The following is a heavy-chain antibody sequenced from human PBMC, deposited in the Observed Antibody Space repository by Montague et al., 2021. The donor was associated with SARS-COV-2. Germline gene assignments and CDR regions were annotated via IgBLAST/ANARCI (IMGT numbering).Heavy chain of an antibody. V-gene: IGHV4-34*01. J-gene: IGHJ6*03. CDR2: INHSGST. CDR1: GGSFSNFY. D-gene: IGHD1-26*01. CDR3: ASGDDNGSGYLDV. Sequence: SETLSLTCAVFGGSFSNFYWSWIRQPPGKGLEWIGEINHSGSTXXXPSXKGRVTISVDTSKNQFSLKLNSVTAADAAVYYCASGDDNGSGYLDVWGKGATVTVSS.